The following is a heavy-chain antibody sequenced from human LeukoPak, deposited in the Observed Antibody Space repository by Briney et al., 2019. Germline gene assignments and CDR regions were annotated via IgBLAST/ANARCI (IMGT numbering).Heavy chain of an antibody. D-gene: IGHD2-21*01. Sequence: ASVKVSCKASGYTFTGYYMNWVRQAPGQGLEWMGWINPNSGGTNYAQKFQGRVTMTRDTSISTAYMELSRLRSDDTAVYYCARVRDSTILSPYGMDVWGQGTTVTVSS. CDR1: GYTFTGYY. J-gene: IGHJ6*02. CDR2: INPNSGGT. CDR3: ARVRDSTILSPYGMDV. V-gene: IGHV1-2*02.